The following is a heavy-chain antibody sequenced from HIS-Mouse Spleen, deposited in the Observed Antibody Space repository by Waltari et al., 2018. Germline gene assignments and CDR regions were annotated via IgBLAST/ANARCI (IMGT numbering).Heavy chain of an antibody. CDR2: IYYSGGT. Sequence: QLQLQESGPGLVKPSETLSLTCTVSGGSISSSSYYWGWIRQPPGKGLEGIGSIYYSGGTDYNPSLKSRVTISVDTSKNQFSLKLSSVTAADTAVYYCAYGDYFDYWGQGTLVTVSS. J-gene: IGHJ4*02. CDR3: AYGDYFDY. CDR1: GGSISSSSYY. V-gene: IGHV4-39*01. D-gene: IGHD4-17*01.